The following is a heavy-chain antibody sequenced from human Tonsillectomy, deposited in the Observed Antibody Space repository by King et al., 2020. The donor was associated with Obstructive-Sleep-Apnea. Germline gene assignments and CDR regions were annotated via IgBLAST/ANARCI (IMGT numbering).Heavy chain of an antibody. D-gene: IGHD6-13*01. Sequence: QLQESGPGLVKPSETLSLTCTVSGGSISSYSWSWIRQPPGKGLDWIGYIYYSGSTNYDPSLKSRVTISVDTSKNQFSLKLSSVTAADTAVYYCARLRIAAAGYDYWGQGTLVTVSS. CDR1: GGSISSYS. J-gene: IGHJ4*02. CDR3: ARLRIAAAGYDY. V-gene: IGHV4-59*08. CDR2: IYYSGST.